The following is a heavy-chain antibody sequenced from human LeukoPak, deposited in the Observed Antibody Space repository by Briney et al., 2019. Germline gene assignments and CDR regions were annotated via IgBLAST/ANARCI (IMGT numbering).Heavy chain of an antibody. D-gene: IGHD6-19*01. V-gene: IGHV1-69*13. Sequence: SVKVSCKASGGAFSSYAISWVRQAPGQGLEWMGGIIPIFGTANYAQKFQGRVTITADESTSTAYMELSSLRSEDTAVYYCAREVGIAVADNWFDPWGQGTLVTVSS. CDR1: GGAFSSYA. CDR2: IIPIFGTA. CDR3: AREVGIAVADNWFDP. J-gene: IGHJ5*02.